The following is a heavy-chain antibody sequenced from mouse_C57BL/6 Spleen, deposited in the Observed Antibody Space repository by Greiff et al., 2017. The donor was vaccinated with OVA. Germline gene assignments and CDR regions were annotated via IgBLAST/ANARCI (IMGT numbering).Heavy chain of an antibody. CDR1: GFTFSSYA. D-gene: IGHD2-5*01. CDR2: ISDGGSYT. V-gene: IGHV5-4*03. CDR3: ARGAYYSNYEAMDY. Sequence: EVNVVESGGGLVKPGGSLKLSCAASGFTFSSYAMSWVRQTPEKRLEWVATISDGGSYTYYPDNVKGRFTISRDNAKNNLYLQMSHLKSEDTAMYYCARGAYYSNYEAMDYWGQGTSVTVSS. J-gene: IGHJ4*01.